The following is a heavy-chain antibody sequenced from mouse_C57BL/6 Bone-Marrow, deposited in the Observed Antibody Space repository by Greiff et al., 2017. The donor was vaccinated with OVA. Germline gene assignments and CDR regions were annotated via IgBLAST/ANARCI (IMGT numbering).Heavy chain of an antibody. CDR2: IYPRSGNT. Sequence: QVQLKESGAELARPGASVKLSCKASGYTFTSYGISWVKQRTGQGLEWIGEIYPRSGNTYYNEKFKGKATLTADKSSSTAYMELRSLTSEDSAVYFCARDEGYYSNPWFAYWGQGTLVTVSA. J-gene: IGHJ3*01. CDR1: GYTFTSYG. V-gene: IGHV1-81*01. CDR3: ARDEGYYSNPWFAY. D-gene: IGHD2-5*01.